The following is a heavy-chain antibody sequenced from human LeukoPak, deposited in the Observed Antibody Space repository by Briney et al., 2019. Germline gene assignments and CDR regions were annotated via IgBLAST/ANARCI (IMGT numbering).Heavy chain of an antibody. D-gene: IGHD1-26*01. Sequence: GGSLRLSCAASGFTFSSYSMNWVRQAPGKGLGWVSSISSSSSYIYYADSVKGRFTISRDNAKNSLYLQMNSLRAEDTAVYYCAPLTQSGSYLDYWGQGTLVTVSS. CDR2: ISSSSSYI. CDR3: APLTQSGSYLDY. J-gene: IGHJ4*02. CDR1: GFTFSSYS. V-gene: IGHV3-21*01.